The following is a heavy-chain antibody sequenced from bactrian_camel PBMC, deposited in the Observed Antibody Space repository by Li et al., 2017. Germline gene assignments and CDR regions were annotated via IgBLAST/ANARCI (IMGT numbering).Heavy chain of an antibody. Sequence: HVQLVESGGGSVQAGGSLRLSCAASGNLPIRYRLAWFRQTSDTKEREGVAGIYNAGAGEIEYADSVKGRATISKDNAKNTVYLQMDSLKPEDTAMYYCSADGVWAIVVVIATRPTLLDTGARGPRSPSP. V-gene: IGHV3S6*01. CDR3: SADGVWAIVVVIATRPTLLDT. CDR1: GNLPIRYR. D-gene: IGHD2*01. J-gene: IGHJ4*01. CDR2: IYNAGAGEI.